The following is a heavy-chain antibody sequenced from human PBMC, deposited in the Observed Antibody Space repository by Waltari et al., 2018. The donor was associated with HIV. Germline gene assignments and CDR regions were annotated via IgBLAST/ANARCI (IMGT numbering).Heavy chain of an antibody. CDR2: INQAGTER. D-gene: IGHD3-10*01. V-gene: IGHV3-7*01. Sequence: EVRLVESGGGWVKPGGSLTLTCATSGFTFSSYLFCWVRQAPGKGLEWVANINQAGTERHYVDSVRGRFTISRDNGKRSSFLQMNSLTVEDTAVYYCATTHGSGDYDNDFDYWGQGTLV. CDR3: ATTHGSGDYDNDFDY. J-gene: IGHJ4*02. CDR1: GFTFSSYL.